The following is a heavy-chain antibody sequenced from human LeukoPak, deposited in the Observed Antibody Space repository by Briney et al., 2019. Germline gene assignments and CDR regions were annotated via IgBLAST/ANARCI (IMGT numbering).Heavy chain of an antibody. V-gene: IGHV1-18*01. CDR3: AIVGATTAPWDV. D-gene: IGHD1-26*01. Sequence: ASVKVSCKASGYTFTSYGISWVRQAPGQGLEWMGWISAYNGNTNYAQKFQGRVTITADESTSTAYMELSSLRSEDTAVYYCAIVGATTAPWDVWGKGTTVTISS. CDR2: ISAYNGNT. CDR1: GYTFTSYG. J-gene: IGHJ6*04.